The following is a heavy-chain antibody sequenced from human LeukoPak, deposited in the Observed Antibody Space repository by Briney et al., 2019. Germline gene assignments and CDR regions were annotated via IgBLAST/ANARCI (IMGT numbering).Heavy chain of an antibody. CDR2: IYYSGST. J-gene: IGHJ4*02. CDR1: GGSISSYY. V-gene: IGHV4-59*01. CDR3: ARSADIYDSSGYEY. D-gene: IGHD3-22*01. Sequence: PSETLSLTCTVSGGSISSYYWSWIRQPPGKGLEWIGYIYYSGSTNYNPSLKSRVTISVDTSKNQFSLKLSSVTAADTAVYYCARSADIYDSSGYEYWGQGTLVTVSS.